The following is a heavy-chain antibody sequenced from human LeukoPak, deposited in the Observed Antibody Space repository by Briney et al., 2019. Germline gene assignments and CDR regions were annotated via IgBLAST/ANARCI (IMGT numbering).Heavy chain of an antibody. CDR3: ARDRISSEY. CDR1: GYTFTNYG. J-gene: IGHJ4*02. Sequence: ASVKVSCKASGYTFTNYGVSWVRQAPGQGLEWMGWVSAYNGNTDYAQNFQDRVTMTTDTSTDTAYMELRSLRSDDTAVYYCARDRISSEYWGQGTLVTVSS. V-gene: IGHV1-18*01. D-gene: IGHD6-6*01. CDR2: VSAYNGNT.